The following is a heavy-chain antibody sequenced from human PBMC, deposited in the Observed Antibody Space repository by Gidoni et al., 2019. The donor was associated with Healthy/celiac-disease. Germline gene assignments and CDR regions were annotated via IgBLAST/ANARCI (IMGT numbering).Heavy chain of an antibody. CDR3: AKDGYYYDSSGYYSLIDY. CDR2: ISGSGGST. Sequence: EVQLLESGGGLVQPGGSLRLSCAASGFTFSSYAMGWVRQAPGKGLEWVSAISGSGGSTYYADSVKGRFTISRDNSKNTLYLQMNSLRAEDTAVYYCAKDGYYYDSSGYYSLIDYWGQGTLVTVSS. D-gene: IGHD3-22*01. CDR1: GFTFSSYA. V-gene: IGHV3-23*01. J-gene: IGHJ4*02.